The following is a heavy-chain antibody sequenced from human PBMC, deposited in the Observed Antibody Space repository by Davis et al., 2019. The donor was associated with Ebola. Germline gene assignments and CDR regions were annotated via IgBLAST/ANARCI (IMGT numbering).Heavy chain of an antibody. CDR2: ISGSGGST. V-gene: IGHV3-23*01. CDR1: GFTFSSYA. Sequence: GESLKISCAASGFTFSSYAMSWVRQAPGKGLEWVSAISGSGGSTYYADSVKGRFTISRDNSKNTLYLQMNSLRAEDTAVYYCARAGGLWSPHYGMDVWGQGTTVTVSS. CDR3: ARAGGLWSPHYGMDV. J-gene: IGHJ6*02. D-gene: IGHD3-10*01.